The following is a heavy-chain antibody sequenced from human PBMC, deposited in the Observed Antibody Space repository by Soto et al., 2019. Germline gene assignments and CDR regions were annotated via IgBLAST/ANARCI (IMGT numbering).Heavy chain of an antibody. J-gene: IGHJ6*02. D-gene: IGHD5-12*01. CDR2: INSDGSST. CDR1: GFTFSSYW. CDR3: ARLKMATIPAEYYYGMDV. V-gene: IGHV3-74*01. Sequence: GGSLRLSCAASGFTFSSYWMHWVRQAPGKGLVWVSRINSDGSSTSYADSVKGRFTISRDNAKNTLYLQMNSLRAEDTAVYYCARLKMATIPAEYYYGMDVWGQGTTVTVSS.